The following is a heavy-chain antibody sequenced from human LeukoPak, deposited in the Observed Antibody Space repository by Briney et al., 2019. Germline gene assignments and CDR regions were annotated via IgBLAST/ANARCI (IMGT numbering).Heavy chain of an antibody. CDR1: GFTFSSYA. J-gene: IGHJ4*02. CDR3: AKGASSGYYTLEY. D-gene: IGHD3-22*01. V-gene: IGHV3-23*01. CDR2: ISDSGGST. Sequence: GGSLRLSCAASGFTFSSYAMSWVRQAPGKGLEWVSSISDSGGSTYYADSVKGRFTISRDKPKNTLYLQMNRLRAEDTAVYYCAKGASSGYYTLEYWGQGTLVTASS.